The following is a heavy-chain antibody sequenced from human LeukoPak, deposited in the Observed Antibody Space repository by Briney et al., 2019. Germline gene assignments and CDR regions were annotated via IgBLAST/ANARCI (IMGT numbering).Heavy chain of an antibody. J-gene: IGHJ1*01. CDR3: ARDSPQWELLGYFQH. CDR1: GFTFRSYW. Sequence: GSLRLSCAASGFTFRSYWMNWVRQAPGKGLEWIGSIYYSGSTYYNPSLKSRVTISVDTSKNQFSLKLSSVTAADTAVYYCARDSPQWELLGYFQHWGQGTLVTVSS. D-gene: IGHD1-26*01. CDR2: IYYSGST. V-gene: IGHV4-39*07.